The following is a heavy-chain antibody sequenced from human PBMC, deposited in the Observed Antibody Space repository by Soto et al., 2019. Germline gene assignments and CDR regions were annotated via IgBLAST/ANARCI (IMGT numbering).Heavy chain of an antibody. Sequence: QVQLQESGPGLVKPSQTLSLTCTVSGGSISSGDHYWTWIRQSPGKVLEWIGYLSYSGSTYYNPSLTTRVSMSVESSKNHFALNLGSLTVGHTAGYYCAREYYGGAGYGGEGTLVTVSS. CDR1: GGSISSGDHY. CDR3: AREYYGGAGY. D-gene: IGHD4-17*01. CDR2: LSYSGST. J-gene: IGHJ4*02. V-gene: IGHV4-30-4*01.